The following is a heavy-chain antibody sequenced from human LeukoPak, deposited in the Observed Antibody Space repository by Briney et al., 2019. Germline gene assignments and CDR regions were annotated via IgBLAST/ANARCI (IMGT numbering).Heavy chain of an antibody. CDR3: ARRNIPAAGTLDY. CDR1: GYTFTGYY. Sequence: GASVKVSCKASGYTFTGYYIHWVRQAPGQGLEWMAWINPNSGGRNYAQKFQGRVTMTRDTSIGTVYMELSSLSSDDTAVYYCARRNIPAAGTLDYWGQGTLSPSPQ. D-gene: IGHD6-13*01. CDR2: INPNSGGR. V-gene: IGHV1-2*02. J-gene: IGHJ4*02.